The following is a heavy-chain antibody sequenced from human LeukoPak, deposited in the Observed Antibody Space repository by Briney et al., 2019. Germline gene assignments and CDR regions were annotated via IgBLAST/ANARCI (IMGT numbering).Heavy chain of an antibody. V-gene: IGHV3-21*01. CDR1: GFTFSSYA. CDR2: ISSSSSYI. J-gene: IGHJ5*02. D-gene: IGHD2/OR15-2a*01. Sequence: GGSLRLSCAASGFTFSSYAMNWVRQAPGKGLEWVSSISSSSSYIYYADSVKGRFTISRDNAKNSLYLQMNSLRAEDTAVYYCARDNTAAGGGFDPWGQGTLVTVSS. CDR3: ARDNTAAGGGFDP.